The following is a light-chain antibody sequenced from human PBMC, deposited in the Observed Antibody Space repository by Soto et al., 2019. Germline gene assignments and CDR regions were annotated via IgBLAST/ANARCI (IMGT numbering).Light chain of an antibody. Sequence: DIQMTQSPSSLSASVGDRVTITCRASQSISTYLNWYQQKVGKAPKLMIYAAYSLQRGVPSRFSGSGSGTDFTLTISSMQPEEFATYYCQQSYSTPRTFGQGTKLEIK. V-gene: IGKV1-39*01. J-gene: IGKJ2*02. CDR1: QSISTY. CDR3: QQSYSTPRT. CDR2: AAY.